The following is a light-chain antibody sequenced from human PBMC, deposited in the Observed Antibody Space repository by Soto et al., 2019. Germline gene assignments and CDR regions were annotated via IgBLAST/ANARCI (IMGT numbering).Light chain of an antibody. CDR3: QSYDSSLSGYV. J-gene: IGLJ1*01. Sequence: QSVPTQPPSVSGAPGQRVTISCTGSSSNIGAGYDVHWYQQLPGTAPKVLIYGNSNRPSGVPDRFSGSKSGTSASLAITGLQAEDEADYYCQSYDSSLSGYVFGTGTKVTVL. V-gene: IGLV1-40*01. CDR1: SSNIGAGYD. CDR2: GNS.